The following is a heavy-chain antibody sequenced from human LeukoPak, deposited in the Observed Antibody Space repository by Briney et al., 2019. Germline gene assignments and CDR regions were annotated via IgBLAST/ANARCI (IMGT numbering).Heavy chain of an antibody. V-gene: IGHV3-7*01. CDR1: GFTISSNW. J-gene: IGHJ4*02. Sequence: GGSLRLXCTASGFTISSNWMRWVRQAPGRGLEWVANIKQDGGEKYYVDSVKGRFTISRDNAKNSLYLQMNSLRAEDTAIYYCARGDFGVVTHFDYWGQGTLVTVSS. CDR2: IKQDGGEK. D-gene: IGHD3-3*01. CDR3: ARGDFGVVTHFDY.